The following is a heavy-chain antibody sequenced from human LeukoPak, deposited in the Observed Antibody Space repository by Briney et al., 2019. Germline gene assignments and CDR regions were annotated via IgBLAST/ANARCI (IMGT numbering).Heavy chain of an antibody. CDR3: AKQQLVQNWSFDY. D-gene: IGHD6-13*01. CDR2: ISYDGSNK. CDR1: GFTFSSYG. Sequence: SGGSLRLSCAASGFTFSSYGMHWVRQAPGRGLEWVAVISYDGSNKYYADSVKGRFTISRDNSKNTLYLQMNSLRAEDTAVYYCAKQQLVQNWSFDYWGQGTLVTVSS. V-gene: IGHV3-30*18. J-gene: IGHJ4*02.